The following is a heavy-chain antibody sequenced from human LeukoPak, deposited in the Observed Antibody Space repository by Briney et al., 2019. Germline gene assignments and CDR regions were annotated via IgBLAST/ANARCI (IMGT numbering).Heavy chain of an antibody. CDR3: ARAGGYCGRISCPYYFDY. V-gene: IGHV3-30*03. Sequence: GGSLRLSCAASGFTFSSYGMHWVRQAPGKGLEWVAVISYDGSSKDYADSVKGRFTISRDNSKNTLYLQMNSLRVEDTAVYYCARAGGYCGRISCPYYFDYWGQGSLVAVSS. J-gene: IGHJ4*02. CDR1: GFTFSSYG. D-gene: IGHD2-15*01. CDR2: ISYDGSSK.